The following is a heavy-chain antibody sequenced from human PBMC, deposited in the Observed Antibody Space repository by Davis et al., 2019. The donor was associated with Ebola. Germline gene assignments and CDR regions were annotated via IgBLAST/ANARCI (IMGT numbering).Heavy chain of an antibody. Sequence: PGGSLRLSCAASGFTFSSYAMHWVRQAPGKGLEWVAVISYDGSKKYYADSVKGRFTVSRDNSKKTMYLQMNSLRAEDTAVYYCARSGLSFGVVKYHYGMDVWGKGTTVTVSS. V-gene: IGHV3-30*04. CDR2: ISYDGSKK. D-gene: IGHD3-3*01. CDR1: GFTFSSYA. J-gene: IGHJ6*04. CDR3: ARSGLSFGVVKYHYGMDV.